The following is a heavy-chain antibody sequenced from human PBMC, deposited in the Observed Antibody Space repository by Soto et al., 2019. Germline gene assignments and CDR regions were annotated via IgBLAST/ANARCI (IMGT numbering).Heavy chain of an antibody. CDR1: GFTFSNYA. D-gene: IGHD2-15*01. J-gene: IGHJ4*02. V-gene: IGHV3-23*01. CDR3: AKGSCCGSNCYPHLEY. Sequence: PGGSLRLSCAASGFTFSNYAMSWARQAPGKGLEWVSGTSGSGISTYYADSVKGRFTISRDNSKNRLYLQMNSLRAEDTAVYYCAKGSCCGSNCYPHLEYWGQGTLVTVSS. CDR2: TSGSGIST.